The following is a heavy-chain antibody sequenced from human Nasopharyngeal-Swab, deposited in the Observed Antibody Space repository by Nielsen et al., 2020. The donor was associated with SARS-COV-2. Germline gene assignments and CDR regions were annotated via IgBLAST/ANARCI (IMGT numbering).Heavy chain of an antibody. Sequence: WIRQPPGKGLEWIGEINHSGSTNYNPSLKSRVTISVDTSKNQFSLKLSSVTAADTAVYYCARGAPNYDLWSGYYYYYGMDVWGQGTTGTVSS. CDR3: ARGAPNYDLWSGYYYYYGMDV. J-gene: IGHJ6*02. CDR2: INHSGST. D-gene: IGHD3-3*01. V-gene: IGHV4-34*01.